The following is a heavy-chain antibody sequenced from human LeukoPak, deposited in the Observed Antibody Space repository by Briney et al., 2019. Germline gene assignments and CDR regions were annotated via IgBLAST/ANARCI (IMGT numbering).Heavy chain of an antibody. CDR3: AKVAMEEVQWLARDYYYGMDV. Sequence: PGGSLRLSCAASGFTFSSYAMSWVRQAPGKGLEWVSAISGSGGSTYYADSVKGRFTISRDNSKNTLYLQMNSLRAEDTAVYYCAKVAMEEVQWLARDYYYGMDVWGQGTTVTVSS. J-gene: IGHJ6*02. CDR1: GFTFSSYA. CDR2: ISGSGGST. V-gene: IGHV3-23*01. D-gene: IGHD6-19*01.